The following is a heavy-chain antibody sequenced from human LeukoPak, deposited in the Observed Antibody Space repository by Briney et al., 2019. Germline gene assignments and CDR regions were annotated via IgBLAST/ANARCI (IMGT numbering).Heavy chain of an antibody. CDR3: AREKRITIFGVETKSAFDI. V-gene: IGHV3-53*01. CDR2: IYSGGST. J-gene: IGHJ3*02. CDR1: GFTFSDYY. D-gene: IGHD3-3*01. Sequence: GGSLRLSCAASGFTFSDYYMSWVRQAPGKGLEWVSVIYSGGSTYYADSVKGRFTISRDNSKNTLYLQMNSLRAEDTAVYYCAREKRITIFGVETKSAFDIWGQGTMVTVSS.